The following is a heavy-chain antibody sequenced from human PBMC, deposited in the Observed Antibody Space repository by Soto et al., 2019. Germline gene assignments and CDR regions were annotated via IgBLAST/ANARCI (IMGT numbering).Heavy chain of an antibody. CDR1: GGSISSSSYY. CDR3: ARQKWGQLVL. Sequence: SETLSLTCTVSGGSISSSSYYWGWIRQPPGKGLEWIGSIYYSGSTYYNPSLKSRVTISVDTSKNQFSLKLSSVTAADTAVYYCARQKWGQLVLWGQGTLVPVS. J-gene: IGHJ5*02. CDR2: IYYSGST. V-gene: IGHV4-39*01. D-gene: IGHD3-16*01.